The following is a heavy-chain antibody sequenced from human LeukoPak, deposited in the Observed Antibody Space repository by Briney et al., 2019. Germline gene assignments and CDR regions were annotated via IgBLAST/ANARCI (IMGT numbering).Heavy chain of an antibody. CDR1: GFTFSSYS. D-gene: IGHD6-19*01. CDR2: NSSSSSYI. V-gene: IGHV3-21*01. Sequence: PGGSLRLSCAASGFTFSSYSMNWVRQAPGKGLEWVSSNSSSSSYIYYADSVKGRFTISRDNAKNSLYLQMNSLRAEDTAVYYCARDLEYSSGWYPRNYYYGMDVWGQGTTFTVSS. CDR3: ARDLEYSSGWYPRNYYYGMDV. J-gene: IGHJ6*02.